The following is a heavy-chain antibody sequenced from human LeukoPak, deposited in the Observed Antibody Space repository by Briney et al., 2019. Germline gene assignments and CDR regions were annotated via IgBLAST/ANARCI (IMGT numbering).Heavy chain of an antibody. CDR1: GFTFSSYG. V-gene: IGHV3-30*02. J-gene: IGHJ4*02. CDR2: IRYDGSNK. CDR3: AKDDGSGSYWFLPKGLGFDY. Sequence: QPGGSLRLSCAASGFTFSSYGMHWVRQAPGKGLEWVAFIRYDGSNKYYADSVKGRFTISRDNSKNTLYLQMNSLRAEDTAVYYCAKDDGSGSYWFLPKGLGFDYWGQGTLVTASS. D-gene: IGHD3-10*01.